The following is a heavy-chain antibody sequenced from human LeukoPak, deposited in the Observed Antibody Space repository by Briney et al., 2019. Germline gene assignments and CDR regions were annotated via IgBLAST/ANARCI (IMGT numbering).Heavy chain of an antibody. CDR2: IYWDDDK. D-gene: IGHD3-22*01. Sequence: ESGPTLVKPTQTLTLTCTFSGFSISTSGVGVGWTRQPPGKALEWLALIYWDDDKDYSPSLKSRLAITKDTSKNQVVLTMTNMDPVDTGTYLCAHSTRRPGCGGSSCYYFDYWGQGTLVTVSS. V-gene: IGHV2-5*02. CDR3: AHSTRRPGCGGSSCYYFDY. J-gene: IGHJ4*02. CDR1: GFSISTSGVG.